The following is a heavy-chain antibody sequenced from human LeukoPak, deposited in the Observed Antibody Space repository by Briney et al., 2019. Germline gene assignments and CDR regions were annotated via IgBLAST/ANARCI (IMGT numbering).Heavy chain of an antibody. V-gene: IGHV4-39*01. CDR1: GGSISSSSYY. Sequence: PSETLSLTCTVSGGSISSSSYYWGWIRQPPGKGLEWIGSIYYSGSTYYNPSLKSRVTISVDTSKNQFSLKLSSVTAADTAVYCCARELFGITPSDYWGQGTLVTVSS. CDR2: IYYSGST. D-gene: IGHD3-10*01. CDR3: ARELFGITPSDY. J-gene: IGHJ4*02.